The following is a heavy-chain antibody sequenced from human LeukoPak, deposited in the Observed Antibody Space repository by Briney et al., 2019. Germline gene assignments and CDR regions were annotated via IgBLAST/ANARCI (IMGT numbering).Heavy chain of an antibody. Sequence: SETLSLTCAVSGGSISSYYWSWVRHPPGKGLEWVGYIYYSGSTNYNPSLKSRVTISLDTPRNQFSWKLSSVTAADTAVYYCARDCSGASCYDYWGQGTLVTVSS. V-gene: IGHV4-59*01. CDR2: IYYSGST. J-gene: IGHJ4*02. D-gene: IGHD2-15*01. CDR1: GGSISSYY. CDR3: ARDCSGASCYDY.